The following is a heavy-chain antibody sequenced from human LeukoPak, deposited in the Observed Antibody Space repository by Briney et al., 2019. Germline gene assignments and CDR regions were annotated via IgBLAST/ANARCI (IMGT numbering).Heavy chain of an antibody. CDR2: IYYSGST. V-gene: IGHV4-59*08. J-gene: IGHJ4*02. Sequence: GSLRLSCAASGFTFDDYAMFWVRQPPGKGLEWIGYIYYSGSTNYNPSLKSRVTISVDTSKNQFSLKLSSVTAADTAVYYCARGDYVWGSYRQRPYYFDYWGQGTLVTVSS. CDR3: ARGDYVWGSYRQRPYYFDY. CDR1: GFTFDDYA. D-gene: IGHD3-16*02.